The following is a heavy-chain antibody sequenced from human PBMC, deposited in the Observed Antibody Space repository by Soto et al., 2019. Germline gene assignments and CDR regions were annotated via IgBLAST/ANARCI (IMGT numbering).Heavy chain of an antibody. V-gene: IGHV4-39*01. CDR3: ARQDYDGGRGYFGLDV. CDR2: IYYSGST. Sequence: SEALSLTCTVSGVSISSSSYYWGWIRQPPGKGLEWIGSIYYSGSTYYNPSLKSRITISVDTSKNQFSLKLSSVTAADSAVYYCARQDYDGGRGYFGLDVWGQGTTVTVSS. CDR1: GVSISSSSYY. J-gene: IGHJ6*02. D-gene: IGHD3-16*01.